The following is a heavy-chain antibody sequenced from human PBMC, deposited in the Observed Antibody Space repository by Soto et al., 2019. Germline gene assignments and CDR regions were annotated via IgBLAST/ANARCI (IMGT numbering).Heavy chain of an antibody. D-gene: IGHD2-15*01. V-gene: IGHV3-23*01. J-gene: IGHJ4*02. CDR1: GFTFSSYA. Sequence: EVQLLESGGGFVQPGGSLRLSCAASGFTFSSYAMTWVRQAPGKGLEWVSGINNSGGSTCYADSVKGRFTISRDNSKDTLYLQMSGLRAEDTAVYYCAKGLGIACSGGSCFPDYWGQGTLVTVSS. CDR2: INNSGGST. CDR3: AKGLGIACSGGSCFPDY.